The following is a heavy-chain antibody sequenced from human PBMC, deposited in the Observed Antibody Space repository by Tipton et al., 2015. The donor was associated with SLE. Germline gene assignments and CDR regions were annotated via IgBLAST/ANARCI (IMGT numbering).Heavy chain of an antibody. CDR2: IKSRGSGGTT. CDR1: GFTFSDAW. J-gene: IGHJ4*02. D-gene: IGHD1-26*01. V-gene: IGHV3-15*01. CDR3: MSEMGALRP. Sequence: SLRLSCTASGFTFSDAWMTWVRQAPGKGLEWVGRIKSRGSGGTTDYAAPVKGRFILSRDDSKSMIYLQMTGLKTEDTGVYYCMSEMGALRPWGQGTLVTVSS.